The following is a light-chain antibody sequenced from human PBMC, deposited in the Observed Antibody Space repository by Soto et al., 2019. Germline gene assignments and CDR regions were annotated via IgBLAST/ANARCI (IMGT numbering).Light chain of an antibody. CDR3: SSYTTSNTRQIV. J-gene: IGLJ1*01. V-gene: IGLV2-14*01. Sequence: QSVLTQPASVSGSPGQSITISCTGTSSDVGGYNYVPWYQQHPGKAPKFIIYDVSNRPSGVSNRFSGSKSGNTASLTISGLQAEDEADYYCSSYTTSNTRQIVFGTGTKVTVL. CDR1: SSDVGGYNY. CDR2: DVS.